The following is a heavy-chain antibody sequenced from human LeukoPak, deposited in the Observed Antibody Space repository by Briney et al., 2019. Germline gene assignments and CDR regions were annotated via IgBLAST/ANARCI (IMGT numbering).Heavy chain of an antibody. J-gene: IGHJ4*02. CDR3: AREGGSYSSGFFDY. CDR1: GGSISSYY. CDR2: IYTSGTT. V-gene: IGHV4-4*07. Sequence: SETLSLTCTVSGGSISSYYWSWIRQPAGKGLESIGRIYTSGTTNYNPSLKSRVTISVDTSKNQFSLKLSSVTAADTAVYYCAREGGSYSSGFFDYWGQGTLVTVSS. D-gene: IGHD6-19*01.